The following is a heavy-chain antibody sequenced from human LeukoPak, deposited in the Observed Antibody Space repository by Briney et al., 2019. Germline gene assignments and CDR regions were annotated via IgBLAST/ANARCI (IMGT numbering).Heavy chain of an antibody. CDR2: IYNSGST. CDR1: GGSISGCY. Sequence: PSEALSLTCTVSGGSISGCYWGWIRQPPGKGLEWIGYIYNSGSTTYNPSLKSRVTISVDTSKNQFSLRLRSVTAVDTAVYYCARDGLQGSILWGQGTLVTVSS. V-gene: IGHV4-59*01. D-gene: IGHD4-11*01. J-gene: IGHJ4*02. CDR3: ARDGLQGSIL.